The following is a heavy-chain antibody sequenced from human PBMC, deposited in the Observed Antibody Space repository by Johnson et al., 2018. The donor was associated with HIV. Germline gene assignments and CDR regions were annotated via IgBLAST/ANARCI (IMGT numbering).Heavy chain of an antibody. CDR2: ISYDGSDK. V-gene: IGHV3-30-3*01. CDR3: ARGKAWIQRWDDAFDI. J-gene: IGHJ3*02. D-gene: IGHD5-18*01. CDR1: GFPFSTYA. Sequence: QVQLVESGGGVVQPGRSLRLSCAASGFPFSTYAMHWVRQAPGKGLELVSVISYDGSDKYYADSVKGRFTISRDNSRNTLYVHMNSLRAEDTAVYYCARGKAWIQRWDDAFDIWGQGTMVTVSS.